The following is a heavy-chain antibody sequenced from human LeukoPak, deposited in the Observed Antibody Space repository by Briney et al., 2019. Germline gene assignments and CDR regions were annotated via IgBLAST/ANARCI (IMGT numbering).Heavy chain of an antibody. CDR1: GGTFSSYA. Sequence: GSSVKVSCKASGGTFSSYAISWVRQAPGQGLEWMGWISAYNGNTNYAQKLQGRVTMTTDTSTSTAYMELRSLRSDDTAVYYCARDPGGPTVTPYYYGMDVWGQGTTVTVSS. CDR2: ISAYNGNT. CDR3: ARDPGGPTVTPYYYGMDV. J-gene: IGHJ6*02. D-gene: IGHD4-11*01. V-gene: IGHV1-18*01.